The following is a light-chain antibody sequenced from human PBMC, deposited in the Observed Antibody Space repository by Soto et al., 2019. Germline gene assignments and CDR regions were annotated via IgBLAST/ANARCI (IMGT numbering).Light chain of an antibody. CDR2: DAS. CDR3: QQYDNLPLT. CDR1: QDISNY. J-gene: IGKJ4*01. Sequence: DIHMTQSPSSLSAALGDRVTITFQASQDISNYLNWYQQKPRKAPKLLIYDASNLETGVPSRFSGSGSGTDFTFTISSLQPEDIATYYCQQYDNLPLTFGGGTKVDIK. V-gene: IGKV1-33*01.